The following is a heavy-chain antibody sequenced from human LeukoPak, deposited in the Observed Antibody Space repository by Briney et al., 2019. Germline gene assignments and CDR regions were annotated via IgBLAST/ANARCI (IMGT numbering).Heavy chain of an antibody. CDR3: AKDRAVVVPAATSFDY. V-gene: IGHV3-11*04. Sequence: GGSLRLSCAASGFTFSDYYMSWIRQAPGKGLEWVSYISSSGSAIYYADSVKGRFTISRDNSKNTLYLQMNSLRAEDTAVYYCAKDRAVVVPAATSFDYWGQGTLVTVSS. CDR1: GFTFSDYY. D-gene: IGHD2-2*01. J-gene: IGHJ4*02. CDR2: ISSSGSAI.